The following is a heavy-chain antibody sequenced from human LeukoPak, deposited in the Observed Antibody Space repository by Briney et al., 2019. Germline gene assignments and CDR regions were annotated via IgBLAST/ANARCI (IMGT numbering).Heavy chain of an antibody. Sequence: GAPVKVSCKTSGYIFVDYFLHWVRQAPEQGLEWMGIINANGGGTRYAQMFQGRVTMTRDVSTRTVYMELSSLTSEDTALYYCARGRAVGEVPLPDYWGRGTLVTVSS. V-gene: IGHV1-46*01. D-gene: IGHD1-26*01. CDR1: GYIFVDYF. CDR2: INANGGGT. CDR3: ARGRAVGEVPLPDY. J-gene: IGHJ4*02.